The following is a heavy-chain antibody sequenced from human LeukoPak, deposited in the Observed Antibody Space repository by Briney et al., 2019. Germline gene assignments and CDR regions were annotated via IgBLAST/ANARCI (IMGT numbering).Heavy chain of an antibody. CDR3: ARDLNDSSGYYYY. J-gene: IGHJ4*02. Sequence: PGESLKISCAASGFTVSSNYMSWVRQAPGKGLEWVSVIYSGGSTYYADSVKGRFTISRDNSKNTLYLQMNSLRAEDTAVYYCARDLNDSSGYYYYWGQGTLVTVSS. V-gene: IGHV3-53*01. D-gene: IGHD3-22*01. CDR1: GFTVSSNY. CDR2: IYSGGST.